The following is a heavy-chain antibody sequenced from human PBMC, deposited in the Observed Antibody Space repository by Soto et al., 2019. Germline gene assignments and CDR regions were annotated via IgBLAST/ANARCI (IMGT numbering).Heavy chain of an antibody. CDR2: ITPLYGTK. CDR3: ARGGTLKPFDP. D-gene: IGHD3-16*01. CDR1: GGTFSSYP. V-gene: IGHV1-69*12. Sequence: QVQLVQSGPEVKEPGSSVKVSCKTSGGTFSSYPLNWVRQAPGQGLEWMGVITPLYGTKNYAQRFRGRVTFVADESTSTVFMELTRATSDDSAVYFCARGGTLKPFDPWGQGTLVTVSS. J-gene: IGHJ5*02.